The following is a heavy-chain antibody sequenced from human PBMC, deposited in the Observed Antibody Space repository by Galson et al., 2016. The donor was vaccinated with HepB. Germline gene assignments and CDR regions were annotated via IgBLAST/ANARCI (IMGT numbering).Heavy chain of an antibody. Sequence: SLRLSCAASGFTFTSHWLSWIRQAPGKGLERVANIKEDGSVKNYVDSVRGRFTISRDNAKNSLYLQMNSLTDEDTAVYYCVRGPFNSYGSGSYQYFQHWGQGTQVIVSS. V-gene: IGHV3-7*01. CDR1: GFTFTSHW. D-gene: IGHD3-10*01. CDR2: IKEDGSVK. J-gene: IGHJ1*01. CDR3: VRGPFNSYGSGSYQYFQH.